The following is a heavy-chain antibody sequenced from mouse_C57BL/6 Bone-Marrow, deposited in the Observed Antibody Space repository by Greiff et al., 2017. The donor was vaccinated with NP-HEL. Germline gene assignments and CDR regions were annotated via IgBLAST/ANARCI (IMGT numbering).Heavy chain of an antibody. J-gene: IGHJ1*03. CDR1: GFSLSTSGMG. D-gene: IGHD1-1*01. Sequence: QVTLKVSGPGILQSSQTLSLTCSFSGFSLSTSGMGVSWIRQPSGKGLEWLAHIYWDDDKRYNPSLKSRLTISKDTSRNQVFLKITSVDTADTATYYCAREGVYYGSSYWYFDVWGTGTTVTVSS. CDR3: AREGVYYGSSYWYFDV. CDR2: IYWDDDK. V-gene: IGHV8-12*01.